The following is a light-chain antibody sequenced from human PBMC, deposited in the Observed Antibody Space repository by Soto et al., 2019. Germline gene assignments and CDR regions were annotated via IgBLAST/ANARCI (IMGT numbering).Light chain of an antibody. Sequence: DIQMTQSPSSVSASVGDRVTITCRASQGIVSWLAWYQQKPGKAPKLLIYAASNLQSGVPLRFSGSGSGTDFTLTIISLQPEDFATYDCQQTTCFPLTFGGGTKVEIK. V-gene: IGKV1-12*01. J-gene: IGKJ4*01. CDR2: AAS. CDR1: QGIVSW. CDR3: QQTTCFPLT.